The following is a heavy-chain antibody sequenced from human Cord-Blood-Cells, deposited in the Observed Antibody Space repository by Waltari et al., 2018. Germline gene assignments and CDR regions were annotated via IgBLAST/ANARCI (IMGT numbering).Heavy chain of an antibody. CDR3: ATRGTPFPFGKGSYYGSGSYYFDY. D-gene: IGHD3-10*01. J-gene: IGHJ4*02. V-gene: IGHV3-23*01. Sequence: EVQLLESGGGLVQPGGSLRLSCAASGFTFSSYAMSWVRQAPGNGLEWVSAISGSGGSTYYADSVKGRFTISRDNSKNTLYLQMNSLRAEDTAVYYCATRGTPFPFGKGSYYGSGSYYFDYWGQGTLVTVSS. CDR1: GFTFSSYA. CDR2: ISGSGGST.